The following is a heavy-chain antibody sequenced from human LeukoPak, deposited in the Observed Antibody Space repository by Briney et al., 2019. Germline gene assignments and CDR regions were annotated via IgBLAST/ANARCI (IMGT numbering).Heavy chain of an antibody. Sequence: SETLSLTCTVSGGSISSYYWSWIRQPPGKGLEWIGYIYYSGSTNYNPSLKSRVTISVDTSKNQFSLKLSSVTAADTAVYYCARSSSGYYCVPSYYFDYWGQGTLVTVSS. J-gene: IGHJ4*02. CDR3: ARSSSGYYCVPSYYFDY. CDR2: IYYSGST. V-gene: IGHV4-59*01. CDR1: GGSISSYY. D-gene: IGHD3-22*01.